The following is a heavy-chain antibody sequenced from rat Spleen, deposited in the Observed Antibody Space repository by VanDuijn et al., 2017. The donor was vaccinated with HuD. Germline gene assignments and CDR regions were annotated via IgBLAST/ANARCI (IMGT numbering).Heavy chain of an antibody. CDR3: ARTMYTADYYYVPFAY. V-gene: IGHV3-3*01. D-gene: IGHD1-6*01. CDR1: GFSIASAFG. CDR2: INSAGST. Sequence: VQLQESGPGLVKPSQSLSLTCSVTGFSIASAFGWSWIRKFPGNKLEFMGYINSAGSTNYNPPLKSRISISRDTSKNQFFLKLNSVTTEDTATYYCARTMYTADYYYVPFAYWGQGVMVTVSS. J-gene: IGHJ2*01.